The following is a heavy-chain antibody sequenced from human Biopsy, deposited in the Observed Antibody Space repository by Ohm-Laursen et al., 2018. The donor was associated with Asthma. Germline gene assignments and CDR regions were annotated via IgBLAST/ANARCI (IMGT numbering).Heavy chain of an antibody. V-gene: IGHV3-11*01. CDR2: ISTGGTTI. J-gene: IGHJ4*02. CDR1: GFTFSDYY. D-gene: IGHD3-22*01. Sequence: SLRLSCAASGFTFSDYYMSWIRQAPGKGLEWVSYISTGGTTINYADSVKGRFTISRDNAKNSLYLQLNSLRAEDTAVYYCARGDSSNWSHYYFDYWGQGTLVTVSS. CDR3: ARGDSSNWSHYYFDY.